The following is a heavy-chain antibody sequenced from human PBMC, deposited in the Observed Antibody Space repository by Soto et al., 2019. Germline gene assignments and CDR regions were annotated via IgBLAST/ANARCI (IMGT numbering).Heavy chain of an antibody. CDR1: GGSISSGGYS. CDR2: IYHSGST. CDR3: ARGTLLERRPIDP. D-gene: IGHD1-1*01. Sequence: PSETLSLTCAFSGGSISSGGYSLSWIRQPPGKGLEWIGYIYHSGSTYYNPSLKSRVTISVDRSKNQFSLKLSSVTAADTAVYYCARGTLLERRPIDPWGQGTLVTVSS. J-gene: IGHJ5*02. V-gene: IGHV4-30-2*01.